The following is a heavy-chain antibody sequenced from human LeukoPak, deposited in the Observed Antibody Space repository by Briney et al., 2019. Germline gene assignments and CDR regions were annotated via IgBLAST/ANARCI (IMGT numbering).Heavy chain of an antibody. CDR2: ISYDGSNK. CDR3: AKDILGYCSGGSCYGLDY. V-gene: IGHV3-30*18. CDR1: GFTFISYG. Sequence: GGSLRLSCAASGFTFISYGMHWVRQAPGKGLEGGAVISYDGSNKYYGDSGKGRFTISRENSKNTLYLQMNSLRAEDTAVYYCAKDILGYCSGGSCYGLDYWGQGTLVTVSS. J-gene: IGHJ4*02. D-gene: IGHD2-15*01.